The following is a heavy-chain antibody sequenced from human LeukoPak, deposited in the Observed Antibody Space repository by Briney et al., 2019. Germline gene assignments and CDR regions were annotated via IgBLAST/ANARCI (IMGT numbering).Heavy chain of an antibody. V-gene: IGHV3-23*01. Sequence: GGSLRLSCAASGFTFSNYAMSWVRQAPGKGLEWVSAISGSGDNTYYADSVKGRFTVSRDNSKSTLYVQMKSLRAEDTAVYYCAKDFVVVPGNVNYFDYWGRGTLVTVSS. CDR3: AKDFVVVPGNVNYFDY. J-gene: IGHJ4*02. CDR1: GFTFSNYA. CDR2: ISGSGDNT. D-gene: IGHD2-21*02.